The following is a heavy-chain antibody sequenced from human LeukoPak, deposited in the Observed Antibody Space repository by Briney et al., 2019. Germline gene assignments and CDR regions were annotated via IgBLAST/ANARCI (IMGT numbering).Heavy chain of an antibody. CDR3: TRVGYIDEGIDY. Sequence: PGGSLRLSCAASGFTFSSYTMSWVRQAPGKGLEWVANIKQDGSKKSYVDSVKSRFTISRDNAKNSLYLQMNSLRAEDTAIYYCTRVGYIDEGIDYWGQGTLVTVSS. D-gene: IGHD5-24*01. V-gene: IGHV3-7*04. CDR1: GFTFSSYT. CDR2: IKQDGSKK. J-gene: IGHJ4*02.